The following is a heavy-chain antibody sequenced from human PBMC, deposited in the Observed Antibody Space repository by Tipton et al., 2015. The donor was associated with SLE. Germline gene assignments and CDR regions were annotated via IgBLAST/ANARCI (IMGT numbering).Heavy chain of an antibody. CDR1: GASISDYY. Sequence: GLVKPSETLSLTCTVSGASISDYYWSWIRQPPGKGLEWIGYNYSGSTNYNPSLKSRVTISVDTSKNQFSLKLNSVTAADTAVYYCAREAGSSRYFDYWGQGTLVTVSS. D-gene: IGHD1-26*01. J-gene: IGHJ4*02. CDR2: NYSGST. CDR3: AREAGSSRYFDY. V-gene: IGHV4-59*12.